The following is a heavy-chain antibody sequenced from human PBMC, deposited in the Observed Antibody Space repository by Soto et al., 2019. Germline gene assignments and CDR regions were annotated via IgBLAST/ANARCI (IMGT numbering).Heavy chain of an antibody. D-gene: IGHD3-22*01. CDR3: ARNSYHYDSSGQLGMDG. V-gene: IGHV3-33*01. CDR2: IWYDGSNK. Sequence: QVQLVESGGGVVQPGRSLRLSCAASGFTFSSYGMHWVRQAPGKGLEWVAVIWYDGSNKYYADSVKGRFTISRDNSKNTLYLQMNSLRAEDTAVYYCARNSYHYDSSGQLGMDGWGQGTTVSVSS. J-gene: IGHJ6*02. CDR1: GFTFSSYG.